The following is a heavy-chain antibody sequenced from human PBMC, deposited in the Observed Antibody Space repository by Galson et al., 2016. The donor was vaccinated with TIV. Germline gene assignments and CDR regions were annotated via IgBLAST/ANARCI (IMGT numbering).Heavy chain of an antibody. D-gene: IGHD5-12*01. CDR1: GYTFTGYF. Sequence: SVKVSCKASGYTFTGYFMHWVRQAPGQGLEWMGWINPNSGGTNYAQKFQGRVTMTRDTSISTAYMELSSLISGDTAMYFCARAPTLIVATIYWSFELWGRGTLVTVSS. CDR3: ARAPTLIVATIYWSFEL. CDR2: INPNSGGT. J-gene: IGHJ2*01. V-gene: IGHV1-2*02.